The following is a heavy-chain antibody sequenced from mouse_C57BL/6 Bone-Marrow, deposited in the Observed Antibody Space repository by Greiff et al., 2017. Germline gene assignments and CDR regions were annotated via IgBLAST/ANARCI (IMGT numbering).Heavy chain of an antibody. Sequence: EVHLVESEGGLVQPGSSMKLSCTASGFTFSDYYMAWVRQVPEKGLEWVANINYDGSSTYYLDSLKSRFIISRDNAKNILYLQMSSLKSEDTATYYCAREGYGYGGGITTYCFDYGGQGTTLTVSS. D-gene: IGHD2-2*01. V-gene: IGHV5-16*01. CDR1: GFTFSDYY. J-gene: IGHJ2*01. CDR3: AREGYGYGGGITTYCFDY. CDR2: INYDGSST.